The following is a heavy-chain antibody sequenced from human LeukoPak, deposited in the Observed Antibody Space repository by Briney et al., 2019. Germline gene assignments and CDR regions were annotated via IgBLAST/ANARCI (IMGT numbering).Heavy chain of an antibody. CDR3: ARGPPRYESSAYYSFAFDF. CDR1: GFTFSSYA. J-gene: IGHJ4*02. V-gene: IGHV3-23*01. Sequence: PGGSLRLSCAASGFTFSSYAMSWVRQAPGKGLEWVSAISGSGGSTYYADSVKGRFTISRDNSKNTLYLQMNSLRAEDTAVYYCARGPPRYESSAYYSFAFDFWGQGTLVTVSS. D-gene: IGHD3-22*01. CDR2: ISGSGGST.